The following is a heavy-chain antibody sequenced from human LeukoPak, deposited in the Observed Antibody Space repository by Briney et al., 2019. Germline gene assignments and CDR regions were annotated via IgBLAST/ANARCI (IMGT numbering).Heavy chain of an antibody. Sequence: ASVKVSCKASGYTFIAYYMHWVRQAPGQGLEWMGWINPNSGGTNYAQKFQGRVTMTRDTSISTAYMELSRLRSDDTAVYYCARASMIVVVTYDYWGQGTLVTVSS. CDR3: ARASMIVVVTYDY. CDR2: INPNSGGT. D-gene: IGHD3-22*01. J-gene: IGHJ4*02. V-gene: IGHV1-2*02. CDR1: GYTFIAYY.